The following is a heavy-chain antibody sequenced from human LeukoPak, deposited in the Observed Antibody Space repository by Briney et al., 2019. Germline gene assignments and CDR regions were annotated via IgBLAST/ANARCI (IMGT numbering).Heavy chain of an antibody. D-gene: IGHD2-2*02. CDR2: VKGKTDGGTT. CDR1: AFSLSAYN. Sequence: GGSLRLSCAASAFSLSAYNMNWVRQAPGKGLEWVGRVKGKTDGGTTDYAAPVRGRFTISRDVSENTLYLQMNSLKTEDTAVYYCTTGDCRSTSCYTDYYYYYMDVWGKGTTVTVSS. J-gene: IGHJ6*03. CDR3: TTGDCRSTSCYTDYYYYYMDV. V-gene: IGHV3-15*01.